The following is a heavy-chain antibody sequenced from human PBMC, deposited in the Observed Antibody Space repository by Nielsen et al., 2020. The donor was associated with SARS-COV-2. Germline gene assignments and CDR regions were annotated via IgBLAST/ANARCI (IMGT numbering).Heavy chain of an antibody. V-gene: IGHV3-11*03. CDR3: AKRSGYTSGWYGDY. CDR2: ISSSSSYT. D-gene: IGHD6-19*01. J-gene: IGHJ4*02. CDR1: GFTFSDSY. Sequence: GESLKISCAASGFTFSDSYMSWIRQAPGTGLEWISYISSSSSYTNYADSLKGRFTISRDNAKNSLYLQMNSLRAEDTAVYYCAKRSGYTSGWYGDYWGQGTLVTVSS.